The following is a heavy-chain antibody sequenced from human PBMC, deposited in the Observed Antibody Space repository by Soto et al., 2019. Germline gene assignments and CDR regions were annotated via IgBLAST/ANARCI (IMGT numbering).Heavy chain of an antibody. D-gene: IGHD3-10*01. J-gene: IGHJ5*02. CDR2: IYYSGST. CDR3: ARLWFGELLGHHGGGEGSS. CDR1: GGSISSSSYY. Sequence: QLQLQESGPGLVKPSETLSLTCTVSGGSISSSSYYWGWIRQPPGKGLEWIGSIYYSGSTYYNPSLKSRVTISVDTSKNQFSLKLSSVTAADTAVYYCARLWFGELLGHHGGGEGSSWGQGTLVTVSS. V-gene: IGHV4-39*01.